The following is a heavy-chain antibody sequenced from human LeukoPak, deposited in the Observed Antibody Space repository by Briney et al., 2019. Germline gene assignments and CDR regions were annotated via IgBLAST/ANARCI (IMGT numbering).Heavy chain of an antibody. Sequence: GASVKVSCMASGYTFTSYGISWVRQVPGQGLEWMGWISAYTGNTNYAQNLQGRVTMTTDTSTRTAYMDLRSLRSDDTAVYYCARDLIVGATLAGGHDAFDIWGQGTMVTVSS. V-gene: IGHV1-18*01. CDR1: GYTFTSYG. CDR2: ISAYTGNT. J-gene: IGHJ3*02. D-gene: IGHD1-26*01. CDR3: ARDLIVGATLAGGHDAFDI.